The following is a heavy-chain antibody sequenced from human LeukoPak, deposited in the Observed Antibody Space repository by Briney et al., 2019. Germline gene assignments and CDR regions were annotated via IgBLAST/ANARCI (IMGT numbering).Heavy chain of an antibody. CDR3: ARDRIAAAGNYYYYGMDV. Sequence: SETLSLTCTVSGGSVSSDIYYWSWIRQPPGEGLEWIGYVYYSGSTNYNPSLKSRVTISVDTSKNQFSLKLTSVTAADTAVYYCARDRIAAAGNYYYYGMDVWGQGTTVTVAS. J-gene: IGHJ6*02. CDR2: VYYSGST. D-gene: IGHD6-13*01. V-gene: IGHV4-61*01. CDR1: GGSVSSDIYY.